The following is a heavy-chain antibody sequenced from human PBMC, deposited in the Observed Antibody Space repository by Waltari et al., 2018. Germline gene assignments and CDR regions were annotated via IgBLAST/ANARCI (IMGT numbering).Heavy chain of an antibody. Sequence: QVQLQESGPGLVKPSETLSLTCTVSGGSISSHYWSWIRQPPGKGLEWIGYIYYSGSTNYNPSLKRRVTISVDTSKNQFSLKLSSVTAADTAVYYCARDLSRLEGAFDIWGQGTMVTVSS. J-gene: IGHJ3*02. V-gene: IGHV4-59*11. CDR1: GGSISSHY. CDR3: ARDLSRLEGAFDI. D-gene: IGHD6-19*01. CDR2: IYYSGST.